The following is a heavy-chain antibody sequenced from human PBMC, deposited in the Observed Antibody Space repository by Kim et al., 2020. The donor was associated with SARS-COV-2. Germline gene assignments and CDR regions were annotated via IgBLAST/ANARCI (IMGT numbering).Heavy chain of an antibody. CDR3: AREAVAGSFDH. J-gene: IGHJ4*02. CDR2: INGGNGNT. CDR1: GYSFTTFA. V-gene: IGHV1-3*01. Sequence: ASVKVSCKASGYSFTTFALYWVRRAPGQRLEWMGWINGGNGNTRYSQKFQARVSITRDTSATTAYLELSGLRSEDTAVYYCAREAVAGSFDHWGQGTLLTVSS. D-gene: IGHD6-19*01.